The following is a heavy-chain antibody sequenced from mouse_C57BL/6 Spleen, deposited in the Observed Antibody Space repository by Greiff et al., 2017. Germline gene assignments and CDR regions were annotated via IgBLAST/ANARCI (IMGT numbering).Heavy chain of an antibody. D-gene: IGHD3-2*02. CDR1: GYSFPDYN. Sequence: VQLKQSGPELVKPGASVKISCKASGYSFPDYNMNWVKQSNGKSLEWIGVINPNYGTTSYNQKFKGKATLTVDQSSSTASMQLNSLTSEYSAVYCDASSRSSGYVNIDYWGQGTTLTVSS. CDR3: ASSRSSGYVNIDY. CDR2: INPNYGTT. J-gene: IGHJ2*01. V-gene: IGHV1-39*01.